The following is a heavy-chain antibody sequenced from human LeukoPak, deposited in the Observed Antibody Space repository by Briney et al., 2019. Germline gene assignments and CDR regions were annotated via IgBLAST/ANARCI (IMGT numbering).Heavy chain of an antibody. CDR1: GYTLTELS. V-gene: IGHV1-24*01. CDR3: ATQIIGIAGATDKYYFDY. Sequence: ASVKVSCKVSGYTLTELSMHWVRQAPGKGLEWMGGFDPEDGEAIYAQKFQGRVTMTEDTSTDTAYMELSSLRSEDTAVYYCATQIIGIAGATDKYYFDYWGQGTLVTVSS. CDR2: FDPEDGEA. J-gene: IGHJ4*02. D-gene: IGHD1-26*01.